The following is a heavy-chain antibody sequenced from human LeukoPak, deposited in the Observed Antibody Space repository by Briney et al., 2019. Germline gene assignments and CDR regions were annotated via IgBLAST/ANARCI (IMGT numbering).Heavy chain of an antibody. CDR1: GGSISSNY. D-gene: IGHD3-9*01. V-gene: IGHV4-59*08. CDR3: ARHEGVTGYYPLDY. Sequence: SETLSLTCTVSGGSISSNYWSWMRQPPGKGLEWIGYFYYRGSTTYNPSLKSRVTISVDTSKNQFSLKLSSVTAADTAIYYCARHEGVTGYYPLDYWGQGILVTVSS. CDR2: FYYRGST. J-gene: IGHJ4*02.